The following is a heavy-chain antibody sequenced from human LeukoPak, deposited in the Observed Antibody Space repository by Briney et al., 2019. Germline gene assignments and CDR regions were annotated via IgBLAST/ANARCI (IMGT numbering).Heavy chain of an antibody. D-gene: IGHD3-10*01. CDR1: GFTFDDYG. Sequence: GRSLRLSCAAFGFTFDDYGMHWVRHAPGKGLEWVSGISWNSGNIGYADSVKGRFTISRDNAKNSLYLQMNSLGAEDTAFYYCAKDKISGVRGALDYWGQGTLVTVSS. CDR2: ISWNSGNI. CDR3: AKDKISGVRGALDY. V-gene: IGHV3-9*01. J-gene: IGHJ4*02.